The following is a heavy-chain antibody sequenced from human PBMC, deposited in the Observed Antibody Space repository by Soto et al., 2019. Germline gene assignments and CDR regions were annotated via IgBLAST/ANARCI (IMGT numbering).Heavy chain of an antibody. V-gene: IGHV3-30*18. CDR2: ISYDGSTK. CDR1: GFTFRSYG. CDR3: AKDRRGHYDSTGYSIWRNSVYYYALDV. Sequence: GGSLRLSCAASGFTFRSYGVHWVRQAPGKGLEWVAVISYDGSTKYYVDSVKGRFTISRDNSKDTLYLQMNGLRAEDTAVYYCAKDRRGHYDSTGYSIWRNSVYYYALDVWGQGTTVTVSS. J-gene: IGHJ6*02. D-gene: IGHD3-22*01.